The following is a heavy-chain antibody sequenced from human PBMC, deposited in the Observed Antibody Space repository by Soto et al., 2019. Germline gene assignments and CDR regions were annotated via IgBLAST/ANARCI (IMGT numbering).Heavy chain of an antibody. Sequence: QVQLVQSGAEVKKPGASVKVSCKASGYTFTSYGISWVRQVPGQGLEWMGWISAYNGNTNYAQKLQGRVTMTTDTSTSTAYMELRSLRSDDTAVYYCARGGFLEWLSYTYYYYGMDVWGQGTTVTVSS. J-gene: IGHJ6*02. D-gene: IGHD3-3*01. CDR1: GYTFTSYG. V-gene: IGHV1-18*01. CDR3: ARGGFLEWLSYTYYYYGMDV. CDR2: ISAYNGNT.